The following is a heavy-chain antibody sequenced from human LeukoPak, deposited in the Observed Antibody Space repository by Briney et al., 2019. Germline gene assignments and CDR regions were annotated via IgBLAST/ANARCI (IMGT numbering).Heavy chain of an antibody. CDR3: ARYSSTWPSDAFDI. Sequence: PSETLSLTCTVSGDSISSSSYYWGWIRQPPGTGLEWIGSIYYSGSTYYNPSLKSRVAISVDTSKNQFSLKLSSVTATDTSVYYCARYSSTWPSDAFDIWGQGTMVTVSS. D-gene: IGHD6-13*01. V-gene: IGHV4-39*01. CDR1: GDSISSSSYY. J-gene: IGHJ3*02. CDR2: IYYSGST.